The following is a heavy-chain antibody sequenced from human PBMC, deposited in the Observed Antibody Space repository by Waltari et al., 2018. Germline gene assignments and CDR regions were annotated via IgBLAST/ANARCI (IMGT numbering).Heavy chain of an antibody. Sequence: QVPLVQSGAEVKKPGASVKVACKASGYHFTGYYMPWVRQAPRQGLGWMGWINPNSGGTNYAQKFQGRVTMTRDTSISTAYMELSRLRSDDTAVYYCARDFEMATIPSDYMDVWGKGTTVTVSS. D-gene: IGHD5-12*01. V-gene: IGHV1-2*02. CDR1: GYHFTGYY. CDR3: ARDFEMATIPSDYMDV. CDR2: INPNSGGT. J-gene: IGHJ6*03.